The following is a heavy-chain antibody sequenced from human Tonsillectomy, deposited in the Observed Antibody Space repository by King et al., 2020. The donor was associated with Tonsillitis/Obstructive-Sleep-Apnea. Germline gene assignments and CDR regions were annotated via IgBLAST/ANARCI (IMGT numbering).Heavy chain of an antibody. D-gene: IGHD2-2*01. CDR3: ARARTDKIPAAMGY. Sequence: VQLVESGGGLVQPGGSLRLSCAASGFTFSSYALTWVRQAPGRGLEWVAGVSDSGGSTYYADSVKGRLTISRDKSRSTLYLQMNSLRAADTAVYYCARARTDKIPAAMGYWGQGTLVTVSS. CDR1: GFTFSSYA. V-gene: IGHV3-23*04. J-gene: IGHJ4*02. CDR2: VSDSGGST.